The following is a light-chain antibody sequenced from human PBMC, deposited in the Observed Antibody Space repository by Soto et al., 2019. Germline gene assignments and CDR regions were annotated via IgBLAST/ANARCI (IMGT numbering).Light chain of an antibody. CDR1: QSVSNNY. CDR3: QQYNNWPRAT. CDR2: GAS. V-gene: IGKV3-20*01. Sequence: EIVLTQSPGTLSLSPGERATLSCRASQSVSNNYLAWYQQKPGQAPRLLIYGASNRATGIPDRFSGSGSGTDFTLTISSLQSEDFGVYYCQQYNNWPRATFGGGTKVEIK. J-gene: IGKJ4*01.